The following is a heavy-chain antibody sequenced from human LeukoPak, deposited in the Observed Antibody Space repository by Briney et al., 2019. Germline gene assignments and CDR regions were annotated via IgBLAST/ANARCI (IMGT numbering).Heavy chain of an antibody. Sequence: GGSLRLSCAASGYTFSDYGMHWVRQAPGKGLEWLTDISSDGKNQYYADSVKGRFTVSKDNPKNTLYLQMNSLKTEDTAVYYCTRGDYGDSPVDYWGQGTLVTVSS. CDR3: TRGDYGDSPVDY. J-gene: IGHJ4*02. CDR2: ISSDGKNQ. CDR1: GYTFSDYG. D-gene: IGHD4-17*01. V-gene: IGHV3-30*03.